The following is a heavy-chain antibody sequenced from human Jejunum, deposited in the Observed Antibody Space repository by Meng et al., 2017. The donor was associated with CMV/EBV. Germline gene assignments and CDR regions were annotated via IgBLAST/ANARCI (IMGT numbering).Heavy chain of an antibody. V-gene: IGHV4-30-4*08. CDR1: SITSGAYY. CDR2: TKYSGRT. Sequence: SITSGAYYWSWIRQPPGKGLEWIGFTKYSGRTYYNPSLKSRLIISLDTSENQFSLSLTSVTAADTAVYYCARTEDCSSTSCYTGFDPWGQGSLVTVSS. CDR3: ARTEDCSSTSCYTGFDP. J-gene: IGHJ5*02. D-gene: IGHD2-2*01.